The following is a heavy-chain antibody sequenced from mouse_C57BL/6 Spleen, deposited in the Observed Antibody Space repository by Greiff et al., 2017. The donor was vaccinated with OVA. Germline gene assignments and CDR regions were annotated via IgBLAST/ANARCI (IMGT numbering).Heavy chain of an antibody. V-gene: IGHV1-55*01. J-gene: IGHJ2*01. Sequence: QVQLQQPGAELVKPGASVKMSCKASGYTFTSYWITWVKQRPGQGLAWIGDIYPGSGSTNYNEKFKSKATLTVDTSSSTAYMQLSSLTSEDSAVYYCARDDYYGSSVHFDYWGQGTTLTVSS. CDR1: GYTFTSYW. CDR3: ARDDYYGSSVHFDY. D-gene: IGHD1-1*01. CDR2: IYPGSGST.